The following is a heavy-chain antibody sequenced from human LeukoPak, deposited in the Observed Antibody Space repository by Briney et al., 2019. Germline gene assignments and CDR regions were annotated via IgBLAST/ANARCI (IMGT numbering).Heavy chain of an antibody. CDR1: GGSISSSSYY. D-gene: IGHD6-13*01. CDR2: IYYSGST. V-gene: IGHV4-39*01. CDR3: ARREFSSSSVSGAFDI. Sequence: SETLSLTCTVSGGSISSSSYYWGWIRQPPGKGLEWIGRIYYSGSTYYNPSLKSRVTISVDTSKNQFSLKLSSVTAADTAVYYCARREFSSSSVSGAFDIWGQGTMVTVSS. J-gene: IGHJ3*02.